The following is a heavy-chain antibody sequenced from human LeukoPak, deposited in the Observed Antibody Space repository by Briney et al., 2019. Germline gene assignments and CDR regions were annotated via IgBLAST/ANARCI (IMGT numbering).Heavy chain of an antibody. CDR3: AKADATIGGAFDT. CDR2: ISGTADSK. D-gene: IGHD3-16*01. J-gene: IGHJ3*02. V-gene: IGHV3-23*01. Sequence: SGGSLRLSCAASGFTFNDFAMTWVRHAPGRGLEWLSIISGTADSKYYADSVKGRFTISRDNPRSTLYLEMNILRAEDTAVYYCAKADATIGGAFDTWGQGTMVIVSS. CDR1: GFTFNDFA.